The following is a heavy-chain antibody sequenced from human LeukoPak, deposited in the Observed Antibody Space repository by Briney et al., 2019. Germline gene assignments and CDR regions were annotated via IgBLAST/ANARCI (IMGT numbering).Heavy chain of an antibody. Sequence: ASVKVSCKASGYTFTGYYIHWVRQAPGQGLEWMGWINPNTGGANYAQKLQGRVIMTRDTSISTAYMELRSLRSDDTAVYYCARDQMTTVVYMDVWGKGTTVTVSS. D-gene: IGHD4-23*01. CDR3: ARDQMTTVVYMDV. J-gene: IGHJ6*03. V-gene: IGHV1-2*02. CDR1: GYTFTGYY. CDR2: INPNTGGA.